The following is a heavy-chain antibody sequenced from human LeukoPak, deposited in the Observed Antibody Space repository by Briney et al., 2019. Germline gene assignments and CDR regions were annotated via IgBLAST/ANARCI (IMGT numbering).Heavy chain of an antibody. CDR1: GGSISSGGYY. CDR3: ARVPDYSNKNWFDP. Sequence: SETLSLTCTVSGGSISSGGYYWSWIRQHPGKGLEWIGYIYYSGSTYYNPSLKSRVTTSVDTSKNQFSLKLSSVTAADTAVYYCARVPDYSNKNWFDPWGQGTLVTVSS. J-gene: IGHJ5*02. V-gene: IGHV4-31*03. D-gene: IGHD4-11*01. CDR2: IYYSGST.